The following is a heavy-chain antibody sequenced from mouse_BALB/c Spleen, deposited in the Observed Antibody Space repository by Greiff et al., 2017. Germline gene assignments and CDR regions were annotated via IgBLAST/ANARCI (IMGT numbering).Heavy chain of an antibody. V-gene: IGHV2-2*02. CDR1: GFSLTSYG. CDR2: IWSGGCP. CDR3: ARSGEYYAMDY. D-gene: IGHD3-2*02. J-gene: IGHJ4*01. Sequence: QVQLQQSGPGLVQPSQSLSITCTVSGFSLTSYGVHWVRQSPGKGLEWLGVIWSGGCPDYNAAFISRLSISKDNSKSQVFFKMNSLQANDTAIYYCARSGEYYAMDYWGQGTSVTVSS.